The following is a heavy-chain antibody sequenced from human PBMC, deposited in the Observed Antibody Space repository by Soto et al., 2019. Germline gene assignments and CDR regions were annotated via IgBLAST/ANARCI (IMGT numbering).Heavy chain of an antibody. CDR2: ISGSGGST. V-gene: IGHV3-23*01. J-gene: IGHJ4*02. D-gene: IGHD2-2*01. CDR1: GFTFSSYA. CDR3: AKDRGDIVVVPAAIFY. Sequence: GGSLRLSCAASGFTFSSYAMSWVRQAPGKGLEWVSAISGSGGSTYYADSVKGRFTISRDNSKNMLYLQMNSLRAEDTAVYYCAKDRGDIVVVPAAIFYWGQGTLVTVSS.